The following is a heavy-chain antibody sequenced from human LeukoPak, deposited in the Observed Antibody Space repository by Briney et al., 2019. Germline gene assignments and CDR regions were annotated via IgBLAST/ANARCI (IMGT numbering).Heavy chain of an antibody. D-gene: IGHD3-3*01. CDR2: MNPNSGNT. V-gene: IGHV1-8*03. CDR1: GYTFTSYD. J-gene: IGHJ4*02. CDR3: ARGFSQRTSQILRFLEWLSYPYYFDY. Sequence: ASVKVSCKASGYTFTSYDINWVRQATGQGLEWMGWMNPNSGNTRYAQKFQGRVTITRNTSISTAYMELSSLRSEDTAVYYCARGFSQRTSQILRFLEWLSYPYYFDYWGQGTLVTVSS.